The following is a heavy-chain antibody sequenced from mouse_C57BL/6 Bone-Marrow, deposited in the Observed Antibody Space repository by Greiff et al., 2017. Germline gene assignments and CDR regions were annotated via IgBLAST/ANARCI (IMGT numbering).Heavy chain of an antibody. CDR3: AIDGYSYARDY. Sequence: EVKLMESGGGLVQPGGSLKLSCAASGFTFSDYYMYWVRQTPEKRLEWVAYISNGGGSTYYPDTVKGRFTISRDNAKNTLYLQMSRLKSEDTAMYYCAIDGYSYARDYWGQGTSVTVSS. J-gene: IGHJ4*01. CDR1: GFTFSDYY. D-gene: IGHD2-3*01. CDR2: ISNGGGST. V-gene: IGHV5-12*01.